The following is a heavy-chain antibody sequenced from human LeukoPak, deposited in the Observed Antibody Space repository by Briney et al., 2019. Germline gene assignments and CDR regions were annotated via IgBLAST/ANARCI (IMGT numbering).Heavy chain of an antibody. CDR3: VRGWGSSWPEPGY. Sequence: SETLSLTCAVYGGSFSGYYWSWIRQPPGKGLEWIGEINHSGSTNYNPSLKSRVTISVDTSKNQFSLKLSSVTAADTAVYYCVRGWGSSWPEPGYWGQGTLVTVSS. J-gene: IGHJ4*02. CDR2: INHSGST. D-gene: IGHD6-13*01. V-gene: IGHV4-34*01. CDR1: GGSFSGYY.